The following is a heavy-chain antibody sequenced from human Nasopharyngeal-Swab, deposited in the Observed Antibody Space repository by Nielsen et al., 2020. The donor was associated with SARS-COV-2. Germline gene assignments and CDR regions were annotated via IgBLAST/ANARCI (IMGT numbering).Heavy chain of an antibody. CDR1: GFTLSDYY. J-gene: IGHJ4*02. CDR2: ISHHERNV. D-gene: IGHD3-22*01. CDR3: ARGMDSSAYPDY. V-gene: IGHV3-11*01. Sequence: GESLKISCAASGFTLSDYYMTWIRQPPGKGLEWVSYISHHERNVYYTDSVKGRFSISRDNAKDSVFLEMTSLRPEDTAVYFCARGMDSSAYPDYWGQGTLVAVSS.